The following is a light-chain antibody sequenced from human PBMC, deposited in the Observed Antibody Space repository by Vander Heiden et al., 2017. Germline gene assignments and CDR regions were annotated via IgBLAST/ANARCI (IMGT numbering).Light chain of an antibody. V-gene: IGKV3-20*01. CDR3: QQYGSSHFT. CDR1: QSVSSSY. CDR2: GAS. Sequence: EIVLTHSPGTLSLSPGERATLPCRASQSVSSSYLAWYQQKPGQAPRLLIYGASSRATGIPDRFSGSGSGTDFTLTISRLEPEDFAVYYCQQYGSSHFTFGPGTKVDIK. J-gene: IGKJ3*01.